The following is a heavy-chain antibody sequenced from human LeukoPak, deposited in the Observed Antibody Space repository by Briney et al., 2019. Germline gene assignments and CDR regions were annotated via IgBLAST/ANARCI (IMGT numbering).Heavy chain of an antibody. CDR3: ARDGDCSSTSCYYYYYYYMDV. CDR1: GFTFSDYY. D-gene: IGHD2-2*01. J-gene: IGHJ6*03. V-gene: IGHV3-11*04. Sequence: GGSLRLSCAASGFTFSDYYMSWIRQAPGKGLEWVSYISSSGSTIYYADSVKGRFTISRDNAKNSLYLQMNSLRAEDTAVYYCARDGDCSSTSCYYYYYYYMDVWGKGTTVTVSS. CDR2: ISSSGSTI.